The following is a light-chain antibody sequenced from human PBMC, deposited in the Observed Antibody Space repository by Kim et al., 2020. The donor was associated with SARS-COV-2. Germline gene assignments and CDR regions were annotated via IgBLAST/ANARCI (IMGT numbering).Light chain of an antibody. CDR1: SSDAGGYNY. V-gene: IGLV2-14*01. CDR3: SSYTSSSTYV. Sequence: QSALTQPASVSGSPGQSITISCTGTSSDAGGYNYVSWYQQHPGKAPKLMIYDVSKRPSGVSNRFSGSKSGNTASLTISGLQAEDEADYYCSSYTSSSTYVFGTGTKV. J-gene: IGLJ1*01. CDR2: DVS.